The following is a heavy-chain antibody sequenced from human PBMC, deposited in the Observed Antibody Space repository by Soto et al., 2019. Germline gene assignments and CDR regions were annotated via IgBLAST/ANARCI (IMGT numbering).Heavy chain of an antibody. CDR1: GGTFSSYA. CDR2: IIPIFGTA. Sequence: SVKVSCKASGGTFSSYAISWVRQAPGQGLEWMGGIIPIFGTANYAQKFQGRVTITADESTSTAYMELSSLRSEATSVYYCARDTSRWPQSPIDYYYGMGVWGQGTTVTVSS. J-gene: IGHJ6*02. CDR3: ARDTSRWPQSPIDYYYGMGV. V-gene: IGHV1-69*13.